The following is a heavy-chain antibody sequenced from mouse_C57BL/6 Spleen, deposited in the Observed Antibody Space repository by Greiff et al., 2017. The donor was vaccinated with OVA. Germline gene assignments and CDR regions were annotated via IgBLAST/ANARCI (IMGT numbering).Heavy chain of an antibody. CDR1: GFTFSDYG. Sequence: EVKLMESGGGLVKPGGSLKLSCAASGFTFSDYGMHWVRQAPEKGLEWVAYISSGSSTIYYADTVKGRFTISRDNAKNTLFLQMTSLRSEDTAMYYCARGIHFDYWGQGTTLTVSS. J-gene: IGHJ2*01. CDR2: ISSGSSTI. CDR3: ARGIHFDY. V-gene: IGHV5-17*01.